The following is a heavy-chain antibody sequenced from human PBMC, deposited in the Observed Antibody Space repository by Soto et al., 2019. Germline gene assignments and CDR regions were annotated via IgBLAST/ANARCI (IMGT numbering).Heavy chain of an antibody. J-gene: IGHJ4*02. Sequence: ASVKVSCKASGYTFTGYYMHWVRQAPGQGLEWMGWINPNSGGTNYAQEFQGWVTMTRDTSISTAYMELSRLRSDDTAVYYCARGLRGYTYGPPAYWGQGTLVTVSS. CDR2: INPNSGGT. V-gene: IGHV1-2*04. CDR3: ARGLRGYTYGPPAY. D-gene: IGHD5-18*01. CDR1: GYTFTGYY.